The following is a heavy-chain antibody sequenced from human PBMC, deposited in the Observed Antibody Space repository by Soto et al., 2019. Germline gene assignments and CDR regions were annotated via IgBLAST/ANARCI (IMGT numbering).Heavy chain of an antibody. CDR2: IWYDGSNK. Sequence: PGGSLRLSCAASGFTFSSYGMHWVRQAPGKGLEWVAVIWYDGSNKYYADSVKGRFTISRDNSKNTLYLQMNSLRAEDSAIYYCARGSTDSYPGSRIFDFWGRGTLVTVSS. CDR3: ARGSTDSYPGSRIFDF. D-gene: IGHD3-10*01. V-gene: IGHV3-33*01. J-gene: IGHJ4*02. CDR1: GFTFSSYG.